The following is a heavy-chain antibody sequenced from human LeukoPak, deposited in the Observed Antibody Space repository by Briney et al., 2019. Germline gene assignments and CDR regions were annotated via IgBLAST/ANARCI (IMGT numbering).Heavy chain of an antibody. CDR1: GGSISSYY. D-gene: IGHD3-22*01. V-gene: IGHV4-59*01. Sequence: SETLSLTCTVSGGSISSYYWIWIRQPPGKGLEWIGYIYYSGSTNYNPSLKSRVTISVDTSKNQFSLKLSSVTAADTAVYYCARRPYYDSSGNYYGMDVWGQGTTVTVSS. CDR3: ARRPYYDSSGNYYGMDV. J-gene: IGHJ6*02. CDR2: IYYSGST.